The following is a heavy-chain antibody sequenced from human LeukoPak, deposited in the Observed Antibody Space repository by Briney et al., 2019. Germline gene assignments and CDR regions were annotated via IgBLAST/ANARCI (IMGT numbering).Heavy chain of an antibody. Sequence: SVKVSCKASGGTFSSYAISWVRQAPGQGLEWMGGIIPIFGTANYAQKFQGRVTITADESTSTAYMELSSLRSEDTAVYYCARWPMVVEPAASGYYYYGMDVWPQATTVIVTS. CDR2: IIPIFGTA. D-gene: IGHD2-2*01. J-gene: IGHJ6*02. CDR1: GGTFSSYA. CDR3: ARWPMVVEPAASGYYYYGMDV. V-gene: IGHV1-69*13.